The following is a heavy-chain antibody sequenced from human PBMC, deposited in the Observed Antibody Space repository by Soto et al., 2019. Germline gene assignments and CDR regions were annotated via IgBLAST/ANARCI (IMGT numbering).Heavy chain of an antibody. CDR2: IYYSGST. CDR1: GGSINNGDYY. Sequence: PSETLSLTCTVSGGSINNGDYYWSWIRQPPEKGLEWIGYIYYSGSTYYNPSLKSRVTISIDTSMNQFSLNLNSVTAADTAVYYCARDVNDYFDYWGQGTLVTVSS. V-gene: IGHV4-30-4*01. J-gene: IGHJ4*02. CDR3: ARDVNDYFDY. D-gene: IGHD2-8*01.